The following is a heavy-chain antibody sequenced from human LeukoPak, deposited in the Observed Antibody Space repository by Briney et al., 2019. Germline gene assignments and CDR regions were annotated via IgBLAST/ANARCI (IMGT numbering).Heavy chain of an antibody. Sequence: GGSLRLSCAASGFIFSSYAMGWVRQAPGKGLEWVSTISGSGGSTYYADSVKGRFTISRDNSKNTVYLQINSLRAEDTAVYYCAKDRSCTNDVCHGDFDYWGQGTLVTVSS. CDR2: ISGSGGST. CDR1: GFIFSSYA. CDR3: AKDRSCTNDVCHGDFDY. V-gene: IGHV3-23*01. D-gene: IGHD2-8*01. J-gene: IGHJ4*02.